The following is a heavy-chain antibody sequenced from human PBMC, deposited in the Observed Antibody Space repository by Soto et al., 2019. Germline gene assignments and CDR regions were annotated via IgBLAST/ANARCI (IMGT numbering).Heavy chain of an antibody. CDR3: ARVLVVDTAMGYYYYYGMDV. V-gene: IGHV4-61*01. J-gene: IGHJ6*02. D-gene: IGHD5-18*01. Sequence: SETLSLTCTVSGGSVSSGSYYWSWIRQPPGKGLEWIGYIYYSGSTNYNPSLKSRVTISVDTSKNQFSLKLSSVTAADTAVYYCARVLVVDTAMGYYYYYGMDVWGQGTTVTVSS. CDR1: GGSVSSGSYY. CDR2: IYYSGST.